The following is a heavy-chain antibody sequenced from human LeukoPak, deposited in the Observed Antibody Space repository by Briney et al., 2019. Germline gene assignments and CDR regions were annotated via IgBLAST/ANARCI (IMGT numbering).Heavy chain of an antibody. CDR3: ARPDPEGDAFDI. Sequence: PSETLSLTCTVSGGSISSYYWSWIRQPAGKGLEWIGRIYTSGSTNYNASLKRRITISVEKSKNQFFLKMSSVTAADTAVYYCARPDPEGDAFDIWGQGTMVTVSS. CDR2: IYTSGST. V-gene: IGHV4-4*07. D-gene: IGHD1-14*01. CDR1: GGSISSYY. J-gene: IGHJ3*02.